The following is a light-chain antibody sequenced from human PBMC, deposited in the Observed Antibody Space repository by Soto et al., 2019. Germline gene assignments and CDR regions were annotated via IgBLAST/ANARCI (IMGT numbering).Light chain of an antibody. Sequence: DIVMTQSPDSLAVSLGERTTINCKSSQSVLYSSNNKNYLPCCQQKPRQPPKLLIYWASTRESGVPDRFSGSGSGTDFTLTISSLQAEDVAVYYCQQYLGIPRTFGQGTKVDIK. CDR2: WAS. V-gene: IGKV4-1*01. J-gene: IGKJ1*01. CDR3: QQYLGIPRT. CDR1: QSVLYSSNNKNY.